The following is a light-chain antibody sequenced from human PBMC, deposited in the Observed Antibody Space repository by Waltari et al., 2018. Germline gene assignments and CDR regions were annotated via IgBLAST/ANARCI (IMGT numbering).Light chain of an antibody. Sequence: QSALTQPASVSGSPGPSITISCTGTSSDAGGYDFVSWFQQHPGKAPKLMIYDVTKRPSGVSNRFSGSKSGNTASLTISGLQAEDEANYYCSSYTTSSVIFGGGTKLTVL. CDR2: DVT. J-gene: IGLJ2*01. V-gene: IGLV2-14*03. CDR3: SSYTTSSVI. CDR1: SSDAGGYDF.